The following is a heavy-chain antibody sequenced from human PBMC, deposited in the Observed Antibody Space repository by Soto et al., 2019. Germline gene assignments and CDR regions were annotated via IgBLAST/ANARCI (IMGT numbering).Heavy chain of an antibody. J-gene: IGHJ4*02. D-gene: IGHD2-21*01. CDR3: ARANMIAIDS. Sequence: GGALRLSCAASGFPFSIYAIHWVRPAPGKGLEWVAGISFDGSKKSYTEAMKGRFTIFRDNSENTVFLQVNSLRADDTAVYYCARANMIAIDSWGLGTLVTVSS. V-gene: IGHV3-30*04. CDR2: ISFDGSKK. CDR1: GFPFSIYA.